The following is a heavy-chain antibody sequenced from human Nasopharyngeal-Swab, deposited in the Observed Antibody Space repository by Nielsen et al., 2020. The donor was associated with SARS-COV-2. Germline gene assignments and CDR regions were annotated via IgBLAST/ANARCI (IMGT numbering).Heavy chain of an antibody. CDR3: ARLGASSRMGTMIVVALYYFDY. J-gene: IGHJ4*02. V-gene: IGHV1-8*01. CDR1: GYTFTSYD. D-gene: IGHD3-22*01. Sequence: ASVKVSCKASGYTFTSYDINWVRQATGQGLEWMGWMNPNSGNTGYVQKFQGRVTMTRNTSISTAYMELSSLRSEDTAVYYCARLGASSRMGTMIVVALYYFDYWGQGTLVTVSS. CDR2: MNPNSGNT.